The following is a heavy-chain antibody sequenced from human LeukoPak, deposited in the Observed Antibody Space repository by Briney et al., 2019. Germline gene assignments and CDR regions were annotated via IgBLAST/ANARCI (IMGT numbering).Heavy chain of an antibody. CDR2: ISGSGGST. Sequence: PGGSLRLSCAASGFTFSSYAMRWVRQAPGKGREGGSAISGSGGSTYYADSVKGRFTISRDNSKNTLYLQMNSLRAEDTAVYYCAKWHSSSWYLRTWGQGTLVTVSS. V-gene: IGHV3-23*01. D-gene: IGHD6-13*01. CDR3: AKWHSSSWYLRT. J-gene: IGHJ4*02. CDR1: GFTFSSYA.